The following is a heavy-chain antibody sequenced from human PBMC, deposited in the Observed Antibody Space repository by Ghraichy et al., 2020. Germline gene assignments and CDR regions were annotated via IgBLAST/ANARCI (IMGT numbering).Heavy chain of an antibody. CDR2: IKQDGSEK. V-gene: IGHV3-7*01. D-gene: IGHD6-19*01. J-gene: IGHJ4*02. CDR3: ASRRFSSGWTTDG. CDR1: GFTFSSYW. Sequence: GGSLRLSCAASGFTFSSYWMSWVRQAPGKGLEWVANIKQDGSEKYYVDSVKGRFTISRDNAKNSLYLQMDSLRVDDTALYYCASRRFSSGWTTDGWGQGTLVTVSS.